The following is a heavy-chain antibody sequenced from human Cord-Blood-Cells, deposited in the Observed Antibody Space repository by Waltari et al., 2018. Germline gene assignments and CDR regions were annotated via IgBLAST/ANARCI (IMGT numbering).Heavy chain of an antibody. Sequence: QVQLVQSGAEVKKPGASVKVSCKASGYTFTGYYMHWVRQAPGQGLEWMGWINPNRGGTNYAQKFQGRVTMTRDTSISTAYMELSRLRSDDTAVYYCARREGIGYFDLWGRGTLVTVSS. D-gene: IGHD1-26*01. CDR3: ARREGIGYFDL. J-gene: IGHJ2*01. CDR1: GYTFTGYY. CDR2: INPNRGGT. V-gene: IGHV1-2*02.